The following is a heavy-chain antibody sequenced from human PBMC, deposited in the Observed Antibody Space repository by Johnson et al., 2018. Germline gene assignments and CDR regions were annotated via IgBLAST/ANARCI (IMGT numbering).Heavy chain of an antibody. D-gene: IGHD6-19*01. CDR3: ARPAGYSSGWYLYYYGMDV. CDR2: INPSGGST. Sequence: QVQLVQSGAEVKKPGASVKVSCKASGYTFTNYYIHWLRQVPGQGLEWMGIINPSGGSTSYVQKFQGRVTLTRDTSASTIYMELSSLRSEDTAVYYCARPAGYSSGWYLYYYGMDVWGQGTTVTVSS. J-gene: IGHJ6*02. V-gene: IGHV1-46*01. CDR1: GYTFTNYY.